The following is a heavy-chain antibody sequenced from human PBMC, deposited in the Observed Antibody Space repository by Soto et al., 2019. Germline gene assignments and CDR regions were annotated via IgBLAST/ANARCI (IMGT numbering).Heavy chain of an antibody. V-gene: IGHV5-51*01. CDR3: ARLGDCISTSDPHRYYYYYTDV. Sequence: SQKVPRNVSEYNFTSLWGGWVRQMHRKGLGWMGIIYPGDSDTRYSPSFQGQVTISADKSISTAYRQWSSLKASDTAMYYCARLGDCISTSDPHRYYYYYTDVWGKGSTVIGTS. D-gene: IGHD2-2*01. CDR2: IYPGDSDT. CDR1: EYNFTSLW. J-gene: IGHJ6*03.